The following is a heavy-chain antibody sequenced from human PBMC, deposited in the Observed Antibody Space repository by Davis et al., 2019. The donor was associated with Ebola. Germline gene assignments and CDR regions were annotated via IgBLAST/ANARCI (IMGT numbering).Heavy chain of an antibody. V-gene: IGHV6-1*01. J-gene: IGHJ4*02. CDR1: GDSVSSGG. CDR2: TYYDSRWYN. Sequence: HSQTLSLTCAISGDSVSSGGWNWIRQSPSRGLEWLGRTYYDSRWYNDYAVSVKSRITINPDTSKNQFSLQLNSVTPEDTAVYYCAIGWIRTKIDNWGQGTLVTVSS. D-gene: IGHD1-1*01. CDR3: AIGWIRTKIDN.